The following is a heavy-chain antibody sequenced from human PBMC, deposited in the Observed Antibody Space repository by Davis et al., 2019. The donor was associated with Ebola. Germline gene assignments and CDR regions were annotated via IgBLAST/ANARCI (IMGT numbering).Heavy chain of an antibody. CDR1: GYTLTELS. CDR2: FDPEDGEA. V-gene: IGHV1-24*01. CDR3: ATRREGYTWAEEY. D-gene: IGHD5-24*01. J-gene: IGHJ4*02. Sequence: AASVKVSCKVSGYTLTELSMHWVRQAPGKGLEWMGSFDPEDGEAIYAQKFQDRVIVTEDTSTDTAYMELSSLRSDDTAVYYCATRREGYTWAEEYWGQGTVVTVSS.